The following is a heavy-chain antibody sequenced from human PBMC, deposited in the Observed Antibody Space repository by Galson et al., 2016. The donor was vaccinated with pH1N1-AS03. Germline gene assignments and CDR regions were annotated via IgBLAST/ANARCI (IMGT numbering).Heavy chain of an antibody. V-gene: IGHV1-8*03. Sequence: SVKVSCKASGYTFTTYDINWVRQAPGHGLEWMGWMTPDSGNTGYAPSFQGRVTITRDTSISTAYMELSSLRSEDTAVYYCARGVVDCSGPACSGTLRFDPWGQGTLVTVSS. CDR1: GYTFTTYD. D-gene: IGHD2-15*01. J-gene: IGHJ5*02. CDR2: MTPDSGNT. CDR3: ARGVVDCSGPACSGTLRFDP.